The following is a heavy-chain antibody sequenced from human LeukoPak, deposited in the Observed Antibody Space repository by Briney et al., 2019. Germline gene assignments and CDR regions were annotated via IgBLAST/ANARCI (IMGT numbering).Heavy chain of an antibody. Sequence: PGGSLRLSCAASGFTVSSNYMTWVRQAPGKGLEWVSVIYSGGSTYYADSVKGRFTISRDNSKNTVNLQMNSLRAEDTAVYYCARTHSSSWFSDAFDIWGQGTMVTVSS. CDR3: ARTHSSSWFSDAFDI. CDR1: GFTVSSNY. J-gene: IGHJ3*02. V-gene: IGHV3-53*01. CDR2: IYSGGST. D-gene: IGHD6-13*01.